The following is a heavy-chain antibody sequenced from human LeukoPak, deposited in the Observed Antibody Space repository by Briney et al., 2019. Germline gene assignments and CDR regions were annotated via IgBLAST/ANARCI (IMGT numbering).Heavy chain of an antibody. J-gene: IGHJ4*02. CDR2: INSDGSST. Sequence: PGGSLRLSCAASGFTFSSYWMHWVRQALGKGLVWVSRINSDGSSTSYADSVKGRFTISRDNAKNTLYLQMNSLRAEDTAVYYCAREGGYSSGWPFDYWGQGTLVTVSS. CDR1: GFTFSSYW. CDR3: AREGGYSSGWPFDY. V-gene: IGHV3-74*01. D-gene: IGHD6-19*01.